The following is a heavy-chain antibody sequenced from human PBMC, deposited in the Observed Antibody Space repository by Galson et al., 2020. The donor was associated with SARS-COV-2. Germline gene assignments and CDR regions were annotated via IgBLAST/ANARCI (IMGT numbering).Heavy chain of an antibody. Sequence: SETLSLTCTLSGGSFRPYYWTWIRQSPGKALEWIGYVYYNGSTNYNPSLKSRVTISLDTSKNQFFLNLNSVTAADTAVYFCAKAYGHYANVWFGPWGQGTLVTVSS. J-gene: IGHJ5*02. V-gene: IGHV4-59*01. D-gene: IGHD4-17*01. CDR1: GGSFRPYY. CDR3: AKAYGHYANVWFGP. CDR2: VYYNGST.